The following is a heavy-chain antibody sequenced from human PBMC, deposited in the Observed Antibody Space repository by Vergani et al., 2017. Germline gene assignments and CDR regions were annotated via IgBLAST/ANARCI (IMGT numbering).Heavy chain of an antibody. V-gene: IGHV1-46*01. CDR3: ARVAVAGQWFDP. D-gene: IGHD6-19*01. CDR1: GYTFTSYY. CDR2: INPSGGST. J-gene: IGHJ5*02. Sequence: QVQLVQFGAEVTKPGASVKVSCKASGYTFTSYYMNWVRQAPGQGLEWMGIINPSGGSTSYAQKFQGRVTMTRDTPTSPVYMELRSLRSEDPAVYYCARVAVAGQWFDPWGQGTLVTVSS.